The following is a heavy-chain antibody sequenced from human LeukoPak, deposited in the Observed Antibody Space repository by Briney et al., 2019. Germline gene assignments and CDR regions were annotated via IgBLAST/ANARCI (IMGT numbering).Heavy chain of an antibody. CDR3: ARDTGGDYYDRGAFDI. Sequence: SQTLSLTCTVSGGSISSGGYYWSWIRQHPGKGLEWIGYIYYSGSTYYNPSLKSRVTISVDTSENQFSLKLSSVTAADTAVYYCARDTGGDYYDRGAFDIWGQGTMVTVSS. CDR2: IYYSGST. J-gene: IGHJ3*02. V-gene: IGHV4-31*03. CDR1: GGSISSGGYY. D-gene: IGHD3-22*01.